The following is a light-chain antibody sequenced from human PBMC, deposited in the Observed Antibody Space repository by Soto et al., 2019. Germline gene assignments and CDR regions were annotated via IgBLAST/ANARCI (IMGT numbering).Light chain of an antibody. J-gene: IGKJ1*01. CDR3: QQYNNWPLS. V-gene: IGKV3D-15*01. CDR2: GAS. Sequence: EIVMKQSPASLSVSPGERATLSCRASQGVASNYLAWYQQKPGQAPRLLIYGASTRATGIPARFSGSGSGTEFTLTISSLQSEDFAVYYCQQYNNWPLSFGQGTKVDI. CDR1: QGVASN.